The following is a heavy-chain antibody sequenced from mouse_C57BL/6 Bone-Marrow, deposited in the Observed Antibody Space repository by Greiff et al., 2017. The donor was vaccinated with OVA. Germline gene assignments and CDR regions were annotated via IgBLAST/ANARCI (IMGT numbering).Heavy chain of an antibody. D-gene: IGHD1-1*01. CDR3: ARRNYYYGSGAMDY. CDR2: IYPGDGDT. J-gene: IGHJ4*01. V-gene: IGHV1-82*01. Sequence: QVQLQQSGPELVKPGASVKISCKASGYAFSSSWMNWVKQRPGKGLEWIGRIYPGDGDTNYNGKFKGKATLTADKSSSTAYMQLSSLTSEDYAVYLCARRNYYYGSGAMDYWGQGTSVTVSS. CDR1: GYAFSSSW.